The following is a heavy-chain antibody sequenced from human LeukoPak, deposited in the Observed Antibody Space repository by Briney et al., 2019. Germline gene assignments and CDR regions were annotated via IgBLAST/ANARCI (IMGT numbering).Heavy chain of an antibody. D-gene: IGHD3-16*01. V-gene: IGHV4-59*11. CDR1: GGSISSHY. CDR2: IYYSGST. Sequence: SETLSLTCTVSGGSISSHYWSWIRQPPGKGLEWIGYIYYSGSTNYNPSLKSRVTISIDTSKNQFSLKLSSVTAADTAVYYCARDPGGGAKGAAFDIWGQGTMVTVSS. CDR3: ARDPGGGAKGAAFDI. J-gene: IGHJ3*02.